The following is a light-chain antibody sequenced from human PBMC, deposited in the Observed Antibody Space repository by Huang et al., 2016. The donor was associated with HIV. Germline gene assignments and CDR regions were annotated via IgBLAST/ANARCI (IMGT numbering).Light chain of an antibody. CDR3: QQYHGIPWT. CDR2: ATS. CDR1: QGIGNS. V-gene: IGKV1-NL1*01. J-gene: IGKJ1*01. Sequence: DIQMTQSPSSLSASVGDRVTITCLASQGIGNSLACYQQKPEKAPRLLLYATSRLESGVPSRFSGSGSGTHYTLTISTLQPEDIASYYCQQYHGIPWTFGQGTKVEIK.